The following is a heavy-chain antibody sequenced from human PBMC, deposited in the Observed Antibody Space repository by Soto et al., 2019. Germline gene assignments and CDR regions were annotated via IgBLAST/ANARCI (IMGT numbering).Heavy chain of an antibody. CDR1: GGSISSGGYY. J-gene: IGHJ6*03. CDR2: IYYSGST. V-gene: IGHV4-31*03. CDR3: ARVKLPAAMGYYYYYMDV. Sequence: QVQLQESGPGLVKPSQTLSLTCTVSGGSISSGGYYWSWIRQHPGKGLECIGYIYYSGSTYYNPSLKSRVTISVDTSKNQFSLKRSSVTAADTAVYYCARVKLPAAMGYYYYYMDVWGKGTTVTVSS. D-gene: IGHD2-2*01.